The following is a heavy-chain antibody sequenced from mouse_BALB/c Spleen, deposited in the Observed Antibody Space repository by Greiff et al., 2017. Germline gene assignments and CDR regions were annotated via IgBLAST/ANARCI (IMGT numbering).Heavy chain of an antibody. CDR3: ARGEYGNSWFAY. D-gene: IGHD2-10*02. Sequence: QVQLQQSGAELARPGASVKLSCKASGYTFTDYYINWVKQRTGQGLEWIGEIYPGSGNTYYNEKFKGKATLTADKSSSTAYMQLSSLTSEDSAVYFCARGEYGNSWFAYWGQGTLVTVSA. CDR2: IYPGSGNT. CDR1: GYTFTDYY. V-gene: IGHV1-77*01. J-gene: IGHJ3*01.